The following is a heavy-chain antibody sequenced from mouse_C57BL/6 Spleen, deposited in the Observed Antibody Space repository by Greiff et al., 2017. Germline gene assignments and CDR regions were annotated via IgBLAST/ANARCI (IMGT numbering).Heavy chain of an antibody. CDR3: AITTDYSNYGPAWFAY. CDR2: IHPSDSDT. CDR1: GYTFTSYW. Sequence: QVQLQQPGAELVKPGASVKVSCKASGYTFTSYWMHWVKQRPGQGLAWIGRIHPSDSDTTYTQKFKGKATLTVDKSSSTAYMQLSSLTSEYSAVYYCAITTDYSNYGPAWFAYWGQGTLVTVSA. J-gene: IGHJ3*01. D-gene: IGHD2-5*01. V-gene: IGHV1-74*01.